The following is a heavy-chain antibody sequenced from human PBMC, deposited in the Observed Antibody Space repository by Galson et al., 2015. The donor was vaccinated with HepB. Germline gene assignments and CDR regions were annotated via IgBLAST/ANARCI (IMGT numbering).Heavy chain of an antibody. J-gene: IGHJ5*02. V-gene: IGHV4-30-2*01. D-gene: IGHD6-6*01. Sequence: TLSLTCAISGGSISSADFSWGWIRQPPGKGLEWIGYIYHSGTVYYNPSLESRVTMSVNKFKNQFSLKVTSVTAADTAVYYCSRIGARPVESGQIDPWGQGILVTVSS. CDR2: IYHSGTV. CDR1: GGSISSADFS. CDR3: SRIGARPVESGQIDP.